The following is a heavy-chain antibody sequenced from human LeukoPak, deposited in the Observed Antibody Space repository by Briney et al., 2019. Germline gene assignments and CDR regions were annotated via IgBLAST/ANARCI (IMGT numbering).Heavy chain of an antibody. CDR3: AKDRLPVGVLFDF. CDR1: GFIFDDYA. Sequence: PDRSLRLSCAASGFIFDDYAMHWVRQAPGKGLEWVSRISWNSGSIGYADSVMGRFTISRDNAKNSLYLQMNSLRGEDTALYYCAKDRLPVGVLFDFWGQGTLVTVSS. CDR2: ISWNSGSI. J-gene: IGHJ4*02. D-gene: IGHD1-26*01. V-gene: IGHV3-9*01.